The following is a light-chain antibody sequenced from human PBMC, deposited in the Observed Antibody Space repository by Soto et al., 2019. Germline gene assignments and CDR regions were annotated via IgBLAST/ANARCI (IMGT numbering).Light chain of an antibody. CDR1: QSIXTK. CDR3: QQYSIGMWT. V-gene: IGKV3-15*01. CDR2: AAS. J-gene: IGKJ1*01. Sequence: IGLNNCAATLSVSPGERATLSCRASQSIXTKFEWDEKKPGQAPRLLXDAASTSARGSPVRCSGSGSATEFTPTSTRLQYEDSAGYYFQQYSIGMWTFGQGTKVDIK.